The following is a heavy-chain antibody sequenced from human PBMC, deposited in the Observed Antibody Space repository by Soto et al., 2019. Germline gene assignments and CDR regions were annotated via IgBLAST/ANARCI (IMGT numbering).Heavy chain of an antibody. Sequence: QVQLVQSGAEVKKPGSSVKVSCKASGGTFNSYAISWVRQAPGQGLEWMGGIIPMFGTANYAQNFQGRVTIPADESTSTAYMELSSLRSEDTAVYYCARGGWLRTWALDYWGQGTLVTVSS. CDR3: ARGGWLRTWALDY. CDR1: GGTFNSYA. V-gene: IGHV1-69*12. J-gene: IGHJ4*02. D-gene: IGHD5-12*01. CDR2: IIPMFGTA.